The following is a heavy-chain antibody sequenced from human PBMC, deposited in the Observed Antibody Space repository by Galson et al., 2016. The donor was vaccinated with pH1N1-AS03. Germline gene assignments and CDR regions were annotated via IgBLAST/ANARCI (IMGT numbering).Heavy chain of an antibody. Sequence: SLRLSCAASGFTFRDYGFHWVRQAPGKGLEWVAVIWYDGSNKNYVDSVKGRFIVSRDNSNDTLYLQMNSLRAADTAVYYCARDRPNYNVYLDHWGQGILVTVSS. CDR3: ARDRPNYNVYLDH. J-gene: IGHJ4*02. CDR1: GFTFRDYG. CDR2: IWYDGSNK. V-gene: IGHV3-33*01. D-gene: IGHD5-24*01.